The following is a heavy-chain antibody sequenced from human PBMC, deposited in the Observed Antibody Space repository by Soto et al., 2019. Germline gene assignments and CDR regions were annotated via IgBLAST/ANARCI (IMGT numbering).Heavy chain of an antibody. Sequence: QVQLQQWGAGLLKPSETLSLTCDVYGGSFSGYYWSWIRQPPGKGLEWIGEITHSGSTSYTPSLKRPVTISVDTSKNQFSLKLSSVTAAATAVYYCARGGSSWYAEYLQPWGQGTLVTVSS. CDR2: ITHSGST. J-gene: IGHJ1*01. CDR3: ARGGSSWYAEYLQP. D-gene: IGHD6-13*01. V-gene: IGHV4-34*01. CDR1: GGSFSGYY.